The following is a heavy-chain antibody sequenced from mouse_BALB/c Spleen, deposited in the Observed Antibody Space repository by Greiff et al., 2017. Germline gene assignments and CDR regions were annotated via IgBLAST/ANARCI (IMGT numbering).Heavy chain of an antibody. J-gene: IGHJ3*01. V-gene: IGHV1S130*01. CDR1: GYTFTSSW. CDR2: IHPNRGNT. D-gene: IGHD2-13*01. Sequence: QVQLQQPGSVLVRPGASVKLSCKASGYTFTSSWMHWAKQRPGQGLEWIGEIHPNRGNTNYNEKFKGKTTLTVDTSSSTAYVDLSSLTAEDSAVYCCASYGDYVGWFAYWGQGTLVTVSA. CDR3: ASYGDYVGWFAY.